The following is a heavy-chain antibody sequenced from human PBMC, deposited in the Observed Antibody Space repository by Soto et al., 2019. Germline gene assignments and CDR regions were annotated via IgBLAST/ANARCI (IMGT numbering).Heavy chain of an antibody. Sequence: PGGSLRLSCAASGFTFSNAWMSWVRQAPGKGLEWVGRIKSKTDGGTTDYAAPVKGRFTISRDDSKNTLYLQMNSLKTEDTAVYYCTTDHIVVVPAAIDSRNWFDPWGQGTLVTVSS. CDR3: TTDHIVVVPAAIDSRNWFDP. D-gene: IGHD2-2*02. J-gene: IGHJ5*02. CDR2: IKSKTDGGTT. V-gene: IGHV3-15*01. CDR1: GFTFSNAW.